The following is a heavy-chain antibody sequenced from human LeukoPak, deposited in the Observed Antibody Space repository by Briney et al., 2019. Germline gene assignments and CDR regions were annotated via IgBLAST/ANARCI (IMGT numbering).Heavy chain of an antibody. J-gene: IGHJ4*02. V-gene: IGHV1-2*02. D-gene: IGHD2-15*01. CDR3: ARGVVVVALDY. CDR2: MNPNSGGT. CDR1: GYTFTDYY. Sequence: ASVKVSCKASGYTFTDYYILWVRQAPGQGLEWMGWMNPNSGGTNYGQKFQGRVTMTRDTSISTAYMELSRLRSDDTAVYYCARGVVVVALDYWGQGTLVTVSS.